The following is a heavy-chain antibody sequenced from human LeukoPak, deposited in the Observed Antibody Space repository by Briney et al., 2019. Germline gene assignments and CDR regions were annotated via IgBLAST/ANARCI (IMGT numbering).Heavy chain of an antibody. CDR3: AKRGSTTYHFDT. Sequence: SLGLSCAASGFTISSFAMRRVRQAPGKWLDWVSSITVNGVATYYSDSVKGRFTISRDNSKNSLSLQMNSLRVEDTAVYYCAKRGSTTYHFDTWGQGTLVTVSS. CDR2: ITVNGVAT. D-gene: IGHD2-2*01. CDR1: GFTISSFA. V-gene: IGHV3-23*01. J-gene: IGHJ4*02.